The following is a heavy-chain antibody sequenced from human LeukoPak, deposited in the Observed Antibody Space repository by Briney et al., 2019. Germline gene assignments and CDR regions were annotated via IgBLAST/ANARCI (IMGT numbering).Heavy chain of an antibody. D-gene: IGHD5-18*01. Sequence: PSETLSLTCTVSGGSISSYYWSGIRQPPGKGLEWIGYIYYSGSTNYNPSLKSRVTISVDTSKNQFSLKLSSVTAADTAVYYCAGGGYSYGLAYYYYGMDVWGKGTTVTVSS. CDR3: AGGGYSYGLAYYYYGMDV. CDR2: IYYSGST. J-gene: IGHJ6*04. V-gene: IGHV4-59*01. CDR1: GGSISSYY.